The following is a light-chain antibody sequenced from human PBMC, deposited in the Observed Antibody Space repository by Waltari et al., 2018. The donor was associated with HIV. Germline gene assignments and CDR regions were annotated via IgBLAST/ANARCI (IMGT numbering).Light chain of an antibody. CDR1: QSFNYY. V-gene: IGKV3-11*01. CDR2: EAS. CDR3: QHRYNWPRT. Sequence: EIVLTQSPATLSLSPGERATLSCRASQSFNYYVVWYQQKPGQAPRLLSYEASKRATGSPARFSGSGSGTDFTLTISSLEPEDFAVYYCQHRYNWPRTFGQGTKVEIK. J-gene: IGKJ1*01.